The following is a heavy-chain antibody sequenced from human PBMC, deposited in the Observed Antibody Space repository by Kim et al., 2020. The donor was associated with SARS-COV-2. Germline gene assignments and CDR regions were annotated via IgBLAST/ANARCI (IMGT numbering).Heavy chain of an antibody. J-gene: IGHJ4*02. CDR2: ISGHDGST. V-gene: IGHV1-18*01. D-gene: IGHD2-8*01. CDR1: GYIFNNYG. Sequence: ASVKVSCKASGYIFNNYGIGWIRQAPGQGLEFLGWISGHDGSTNYAQKFQDRLIKTEDTSASTAYMELRSLRSDDTAVYHCTRARLVTKDFDHWGQGTLV. CDR3: TRARLVTKDFDH.